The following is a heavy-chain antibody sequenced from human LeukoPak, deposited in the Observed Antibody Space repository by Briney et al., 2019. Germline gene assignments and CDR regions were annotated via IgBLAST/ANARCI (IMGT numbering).Heavy chain of an antibody. D-gene: IGHD1-26*01. CDR2: IIAILGIA. J-gene: IGHJ4*02. CDR3: ARVGVGATYYFDY. CDR1: GGTFSSYA. V-gene: IGHV1-69*04. Sequence: SVKVSCKASGGTFSSYAISWVRQAPGQGGEWMGRIIAILGIANYAQKFQGRVTITADKSTSTAYMELSSLRSEDTAVYYCARVGVGATYYFDYWGQGTLVTVSS.